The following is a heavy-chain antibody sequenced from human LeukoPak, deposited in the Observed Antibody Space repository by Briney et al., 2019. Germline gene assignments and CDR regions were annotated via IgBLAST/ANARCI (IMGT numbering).Heavy chain of an antibody. CDR1: GFTFSSYW. Sequence: GGSLRLSCAASGFTFSSYWMSWVRQAPGKGLEWVANIKQDGSEKYYVDSVKGRFTISRDNAKNSLYLQMNSLRAEDTAVYYCAKGATRAVAGILDYWGQGTLVTVSS. J-gene: IGHJ4*02. CDR3: AKGATRAVAGILDY. CDR2: IKQDGSEK. V-gene: IGHV3-7*01. D-gene: IGHD6-19*01.